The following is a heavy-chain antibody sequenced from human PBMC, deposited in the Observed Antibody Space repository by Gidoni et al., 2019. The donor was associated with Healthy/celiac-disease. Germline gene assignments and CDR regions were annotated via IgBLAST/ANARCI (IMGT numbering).Heavy chain of an antibody. CDR1: GFTFSSYS. V-gene: IGHV3-48*02. CDR2: ISSSRSTI. J-gene: IGHJ4*02. D-gene: IGHD3-22*01. Sequence: EVQLVESGGGLVQPGGSLRLSCAASGFTFSSYSMNWVRQAPGKGLEWVSYISSSRSTIYYADSLKGRCTISRDNAKNSLYLQMNSLRDEDTAVYYCARDSQPYYYDSSGYYGFDYWGQGTLVTVSS. CDR3: ARDSQPYYYDSSGYYGFDY.